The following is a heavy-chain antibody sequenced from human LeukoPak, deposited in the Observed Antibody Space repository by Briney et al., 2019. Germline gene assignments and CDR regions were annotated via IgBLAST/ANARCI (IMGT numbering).Heavy chain of an antibody. D-gene: IGHD5-18*01. J-gene: IGHJ4*02. CDR3: ARARSDTACFDY. Sequence: SETLSLTCAVYGGSFSGYYWSWIRQPPGRGLEWIGEINHSGSTNYNPSLKSRVTISVDTSKDQFSLKLSSVTAADTAVYYCARARSDTACFDYWGQGTLVTVSS. CDR1: GGSFSGYY. CDR2: INHSGST. V-gene: IGHV4-34*01.